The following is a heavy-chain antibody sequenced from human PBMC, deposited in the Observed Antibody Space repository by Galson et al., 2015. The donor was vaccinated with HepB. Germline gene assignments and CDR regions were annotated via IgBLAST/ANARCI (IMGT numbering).Heavy chain of an antibody. CDR3: ATQLGGGGDYYGMDV. Sequence: QSGAEVKKPGESLRISCKGSGYSFTSYWISWVRQMPGKGLEWMGRIDPSDSYTNYSPSFQGHVTISADKSISTAYLQWSSLKASDTAMYYCATQLGGGGDYYGMDVWGQGTTVTVSS. CDR2: IDPSDSYT. J-gene: IGHJ6*02. V-gene: IGHV5-10-1*01. D-gene: IGHD3-10*01. CDR1: GYSFTSYW.